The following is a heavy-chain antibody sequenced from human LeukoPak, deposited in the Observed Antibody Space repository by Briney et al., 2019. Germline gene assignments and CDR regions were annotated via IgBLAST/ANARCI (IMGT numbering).Heavy chain of an antibody. CDR3: TRAGPRRDGYNSDY. CDR2: TSVNGAVT. J-gene: IGHJ4*02. Sequence: PGGSLRLSCAASGFSLSDYGVNWVRRAPGKGLEWLSHTSVNGAVTTYADPVKGRFTISSDTAKNSLYLQLNSLTVGDTAVYYCTRAGPRRDGYNSDYWGQGTLVTVSS. CDR1: GFSLSDYG. D-gene: IGHD5-24*01. V-gene: IGHV3-48*01.